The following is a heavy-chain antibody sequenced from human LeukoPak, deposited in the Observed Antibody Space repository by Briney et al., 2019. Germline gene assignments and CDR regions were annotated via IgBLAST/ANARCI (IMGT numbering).Heavy chain of an antibody. CDR2: IKQDGSEK. J-gene: IGHJ6*02. D-gene: IGHD3-22*01. CDR3: AREIGSGYYGYYYYYGMDV. V-gene: IGHV3-7*01. CDR1: GFTFSSYW. Sequence: QPGGSLRLSCAASGFTFSSYWMSWVRQAPGKGLEWVVNIKQDGSEKYYVDSVKGRFTISRDNAKNSLYLQMNSLRAEDTAVYYCAREIGSGYYGYYYYYGMDVWGQGTTVTVSS.